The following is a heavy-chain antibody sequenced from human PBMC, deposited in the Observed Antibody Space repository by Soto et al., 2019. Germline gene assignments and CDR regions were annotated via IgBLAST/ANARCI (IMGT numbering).Heavy chain of an antibody. CDR3: ARGLRWYDNGY. D-gene: IGHD4-17*01. CDR1: GGTFSSYA. CDR2: IIPISGTA. J-gene: IGHJ4*02. Sequence: QVQLVQSGAEVKKPGSSVKVSCKASGGTFSSYAISWVRQAPGQGLEWMGGIIPISGTANYAQKVQGRVTITAEQSRSTAYMELSSLSSEDTAVYYCARGLRWYDNGYWGQGTLVTVSS. V-gene: IGHV1-69*12.